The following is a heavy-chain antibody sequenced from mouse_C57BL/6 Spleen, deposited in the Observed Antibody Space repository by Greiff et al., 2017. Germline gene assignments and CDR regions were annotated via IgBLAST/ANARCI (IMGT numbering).Heavy chain of an antibody. CDR2: IRLKSDNYAT. CDR3: TSYSNYGDY. V-gene: IGHV6-3*01. CDR1: GFTFSNYW. Sequence: EVQGVESGGGLVQPGGSMKLSCVASGFTFSNYWMNWVRQSPEKGLEWVAQIRLKSDNYATHYAESVKGRFTISRDDSKSSVYLQMNNLRAEDTGIYYCTSYSNYGDYWGQGTSVTVSS. J-gene: IGHJ4*01. D-gene: IGHD2-5*01.